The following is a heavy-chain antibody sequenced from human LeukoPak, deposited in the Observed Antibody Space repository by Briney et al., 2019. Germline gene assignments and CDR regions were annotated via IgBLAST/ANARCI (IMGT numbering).Heavy chain of an antibody. CDR1: GGSISSYY. D-gene: IGHD5-12*01. V-gene: IGHV4-59*01. Sequence: PSETLSLTCTVSGGSISSYYWSWIRQPPGKGLEWIGYIYYSGSTNYNPSLKSRVTISVDTSKNQFSLKLSSVTAADTAVYYCASSGSGYDYDNYYYYYMDVWGKGTTVTVSS. CDR3: ASSGSGYDYDNYYYYYMDV. CDR2: IYYSGST. J-gene: IGHJ6*03.